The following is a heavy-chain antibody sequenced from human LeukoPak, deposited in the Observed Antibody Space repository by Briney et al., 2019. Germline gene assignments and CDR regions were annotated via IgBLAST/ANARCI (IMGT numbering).Heavy chain of an antibody. J-gene: IGHJ6*03. CDR1: GYTFTGYY. CDR3: ARDRQSMIVVTDYYYYYMDV. D-gene: IGHD3-22*01. CDR2: INPNSGGT. V-gene: IGHV1-2*02. Sequence: ASVKVSCKASGYTFTGYYMHWVRQAPGQGLEWMGWINPNSGGTNYAQKFLGRVTMTRDTSSSTAYNERTSLRSDDTAVYYCARDRQSMIVVTDYYYYYMDVWGKGTTVTVSS.